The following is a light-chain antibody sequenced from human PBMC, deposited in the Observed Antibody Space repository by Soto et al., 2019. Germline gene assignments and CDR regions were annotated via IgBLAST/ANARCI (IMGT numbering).Light chain of an antibody. V-gene: IGLV2-14*01. CDR2: EVS. Sequence: QSALTQPASVTGSPGQSITISCSGTSEDVGGYNYVSWYQHHPAKGPKLMIYEVSNRPSGLSDRFSGSKSGNTASLTISGLQAEDEAYYYCSSYTSSNTLVFGSGTKVTVL. CDR3: SSYTSSNTLV. CDR1: SEDVGGYNY. J-gene: IGLJ1*01.